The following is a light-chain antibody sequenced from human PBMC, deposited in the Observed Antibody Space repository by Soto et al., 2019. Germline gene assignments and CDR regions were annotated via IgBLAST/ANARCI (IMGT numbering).Light chain of an antibody. CDR2: GAS. V-gene: IGKV3-20*01. J-gene: IGKJ1*01. CDR1: QSVSSSY. Sequence: EIVLTQSPGTLSLSPGERATLSCRASQSVSSSYLAWYQQKPGQAPRLLIYGASSRDTGIPDRFSGSGSGTDFTLTISRLEPEDFGVYYCQQYGSSPGTFGQGTKVEIK. CDR3: QQYGSSPGT.